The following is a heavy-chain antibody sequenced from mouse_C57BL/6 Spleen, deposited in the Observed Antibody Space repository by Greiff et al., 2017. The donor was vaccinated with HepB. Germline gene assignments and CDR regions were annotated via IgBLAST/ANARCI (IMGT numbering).Heavy chain of an antibody. Sequence: EVKLLESGPGLVKPSQSLSLTCSVTGYSITSGYYWNWIRQFPGNKLEWMGYISYDGSNNYNPSLKNRISITRDTSKNQFFLKLNSVTTEDTATYYCAREGELLGWFAYWGQGTLVTVSA. V-gene: IGHV3-6*01. D-gene: IGHD1-1*02. CDR3: AREGELLGWFAY. CDR2: ISYDGSN. CDR1: GYSITSGYY. J-gene: IGHJ3*01.